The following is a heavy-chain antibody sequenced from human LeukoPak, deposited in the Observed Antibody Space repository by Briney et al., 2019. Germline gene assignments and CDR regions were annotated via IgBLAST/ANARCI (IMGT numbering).Heavy chain of an antibody. J-gene: IGHJ4*02. V-gene: IGHV4-4*07. CDR2: IYSSGST. CDR3: ARESSGWFYFDY. CDR1: GGSISGYN. D-gene: IGHD6-19*01. Sequence: SETLSLTCTVSGGSISGYNWSWIRQPAGKGLEWIGRIYSSGSTNYNPSLKSRVAMSVDTSKNQFSLKLSSVTAADTAVYFCARESSGWFYFDYWGQGALVTVSS.